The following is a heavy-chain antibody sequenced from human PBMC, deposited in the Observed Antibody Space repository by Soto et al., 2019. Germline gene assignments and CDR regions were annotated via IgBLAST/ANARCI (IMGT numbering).Heavy chain of an antibody. V-gene: IGHV4-31*03. Sequence: SETLSLTCTVPGGSISSGGYYWSWIRQHPGKGLEWIGYIYYSGSTYYNPSLKSRVTISVDTSKNQFSLKLSSVTAADTAVYYCARAQQDGHYYEFWSGYYPGYWFDPWGQGTLVTVSS. CDR1: GGSISSGGYY. CDR3: ARAQQDGHYYEFWSGYYPGYWFDP. CDR2: IYYSGST. D-gene: IGHD3-3*01. J-gene: IGHJ5*02.